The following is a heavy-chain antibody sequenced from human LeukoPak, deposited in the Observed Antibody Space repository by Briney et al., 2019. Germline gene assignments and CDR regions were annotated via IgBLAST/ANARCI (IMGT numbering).Heavy chain of an antibody. J-gene: IGHJ1*01. Sequence: PSETLSLTCTVSGGSISSSSYYWGWLRQPPGKGLEWIGSIYYSGSTYYNPSLKSRVTISVDTSKNQFSLKLSSVTAADTAVYYCARNTVPRAEYFQHWGQGTLVTVSS. CDR1: GGSISSSSYY. CDR2: IYYSGST. CDR3: ARNTVPRAEYFQH. D-gene: IGHD4-17*01. V-gene: IGHV4-39*01.